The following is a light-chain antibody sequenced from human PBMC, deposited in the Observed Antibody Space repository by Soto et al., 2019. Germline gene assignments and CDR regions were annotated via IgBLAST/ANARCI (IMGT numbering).Light chain of an antibody. V-gene: IGKV4-1*01. CDR3: QQYYSKT. Sequence: DIVMTQSPDSLAVSLGERATINCKSSQSVLYSSNNKNYLAWYQQKPGQPPKLLIYWASTRESGVPDRFSGSWSGTDFTLTISSLQAEDVAVYYCQQYYSKTFGQGTKVEIK. CDR1: QSVLYSSNNKNY. CDR2: WAS. J-gene: IGKJ1*01.